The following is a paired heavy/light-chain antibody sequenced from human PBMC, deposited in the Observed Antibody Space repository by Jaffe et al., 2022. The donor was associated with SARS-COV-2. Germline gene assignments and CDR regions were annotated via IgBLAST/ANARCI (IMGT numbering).Light chain of an antibody. CDR1: KLGAKY. CDR2: QNS. J-gene: IGLJ2*01. CDR3: QAWDSSTVV. V-gene: IGLV3-1*01. Sequence: SYELTQTPSVSVSPGQTASITCSGDKLGAKYAGWYQKKPGQSPVLVIFQNSKRPSGIPERFSGSNSGNTATLTISGTQAMDEADYYCQAWDSSTVVFGGGTKLTVL.
Heavy chain of an antibody. V-gene: IGHV4-61*02. CDR1: GGSVSGATYY. CDR3: ARVFSDYYYDSSDYGIPDAFDI. CDR2: IYNRGTT. Sequence: QVQLQESGPGLVKPSQTLSLTCTVSGGSVSGATYYWSWIRQPAGKGLEWIGRIYNRGTTNYNPSLNSRVTISVDTSRNQFSLKLSSVTAADTAVYYCARVFSDYYYDSSDYGIPDAFDIWGQGTMVTVSS. J-gene: IGHJ3*02. D-gene: IGHD3-22*01.